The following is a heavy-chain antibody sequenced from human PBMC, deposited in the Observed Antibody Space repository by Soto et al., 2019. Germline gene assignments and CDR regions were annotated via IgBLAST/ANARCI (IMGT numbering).Heavy chain of an antibody. CDR1: GFTFDNFA. Sequence: GGSLRLSCTTSGFTFDNFAMIWVRQAPGRGREWVSAISGGGGGTYYADSVKGRFIISRDNSKNTVYLQVNGLRPDDTAVYYCAKDVHYDSSGGLEHWGQGTLVTVSS. J-gene: IGHJ4*02. V-gene: IGHV3-23*01. CDR2: ISGGGGGT. CDR3: AKDVHYDSSGGLEH. D-gene: IGHD3-22*01.